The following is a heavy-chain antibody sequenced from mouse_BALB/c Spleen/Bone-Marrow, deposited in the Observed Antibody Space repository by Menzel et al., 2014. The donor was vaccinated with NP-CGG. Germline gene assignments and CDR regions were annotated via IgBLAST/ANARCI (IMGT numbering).Heavy chain of an antibody. D-gene: IGHD2-3*01. CDR2: IDPSDSET. CDR1: GYSFTSYW. Sequence: VQLQQSGPHLVNPGASVKISCKASGYSFTSYWMHWVKQRPGQGLEWIGMIDPSDSETRLNQKFKDKATLTVDKSSSTAYMQRSSPTSEDSAVYYCARGDDGYYGDYWGQGATPKVSS. J-gene: IGHJ2*01. CDR3: ARGDDGYYGDY. V-gene: IGHV1-69*02.